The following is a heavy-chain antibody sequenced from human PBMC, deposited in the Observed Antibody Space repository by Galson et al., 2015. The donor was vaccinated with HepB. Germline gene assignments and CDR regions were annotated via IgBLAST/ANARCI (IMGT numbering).Heavy chain of an antibody. CDR1: GFTFSSYA. CDR3: AKVGYYYDSSGYYYFHY. CDR2: ISGSGGST. J-gene: IGHJ4*02. D-gene: IGHD3-22*01. V-gene: IGHV3-23*01. Sequence: SLRLSCAASGFTFSSYAMSWVRQAPGKGLEWVSAISGSGGSTYYADSVKGRFTISRDNSKNTLYLQMNSLRAEDTAVYYCAKVGYYYDSSGYYYFHYWGQGTLVTVSS.